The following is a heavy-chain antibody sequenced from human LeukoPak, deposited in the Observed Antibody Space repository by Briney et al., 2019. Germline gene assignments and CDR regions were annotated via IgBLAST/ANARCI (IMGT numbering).Heavy chain of an antibody. J-gene: IGHJ4*02. CDR1: GFTFSSYN. V-gene: IGHV3-21*01. Sequence: GGSLRLSCAASGFTFSSYNMDWVRQAPGKGLEWVSFIDSSSRYIYQADSVKGRFTISRDNAKSSVFLQMNSLRAEDTAVYYCARAGGHCTSTSCPPPDYWGQGTLVTVCS. CDR3: ARAGGHCTSTSCPPPDY. CDR2: IDSSSRYI. D-gene: IGHD2-2*01.